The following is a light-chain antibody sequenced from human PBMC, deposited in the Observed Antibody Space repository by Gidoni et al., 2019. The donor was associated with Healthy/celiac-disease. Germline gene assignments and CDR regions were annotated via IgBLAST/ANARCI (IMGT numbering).Light chain of an antibody. J-gene: IGLJ2*01. CDR2: GKN. CDR1: SLRSYY. V-gene: IGLV3-19*01. Sequence: SSALTQAPAVSVALGQTVRITGQGDSLRSYYASWYQQKPGQAPVLVIYGKNNRPSGIPDRFSGSSSGNTASLTITGAQAEDEADYYCNSRDSSGNLPFGGGTKLTVL. CDR3: NSRDSSGNLP.